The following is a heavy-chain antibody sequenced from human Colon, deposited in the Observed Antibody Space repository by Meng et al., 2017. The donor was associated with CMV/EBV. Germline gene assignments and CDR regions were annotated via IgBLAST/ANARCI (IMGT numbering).Heavy chain of an antibody. V-gene: IGHV5-10-1*01. CDR1: GYSCANVW. CDR3: ARFGPAAGYYFDY. J-gene: IGHJ4*02. D-gene: IGHD6-13*01. Sequence: AAGYSCANVWITWVRQMPGKGLELMGRIDPSDSCTDYSPSFQGHVTISADKSVSTAYLQWSSLKASDTAMYYCARFGPAAGYYFDYWGQGTLVTVSS. CDR2: IDPSDSCT.